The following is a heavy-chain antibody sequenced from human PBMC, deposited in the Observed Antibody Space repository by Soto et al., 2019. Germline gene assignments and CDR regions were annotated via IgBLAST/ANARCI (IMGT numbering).Heavy chain of an antibody. CDR2: TYYRSKWYN. D-gene: IGHD2-2*01. CDR1: GDSVSSNSAA. Sequence: SQTLSLTCAISGDSVSSNSAAWTWIRQSPSRGLEWLGRTYYRSKWYNDYAVSVKSRIAINPATSKNQCSLQLDSVTPEDTAVHYYARGYQLLSYYDYWGQGTLVTVAS. J-gene: IGHJ4*02. CDR3: ARGYQLLSYYDY. V-gene: IGHV6-1*01.